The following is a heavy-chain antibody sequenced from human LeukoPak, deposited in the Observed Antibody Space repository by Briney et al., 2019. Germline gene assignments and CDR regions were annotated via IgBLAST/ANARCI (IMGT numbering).Heavy chain of an antibody. J-gene: IGHJ1*01. D-gene: IGHD6-13*01. CDR1: GFTFSDYS. Sequence: GGSLRLSCAASGFTFSDYSMNWVRQAPGKGLEWISYIGIDSGNTNYADSVKGRFTISGDKAKNSLYLQMNSLRVEDTAVYYCARPRYSSSWYNAEYFQHWGQGTLVTVSS. V-gene: IGHV3-48*01. CDR2: IGIDSGNT. CDR3: ARPRYSSSWYNAEYFQH.